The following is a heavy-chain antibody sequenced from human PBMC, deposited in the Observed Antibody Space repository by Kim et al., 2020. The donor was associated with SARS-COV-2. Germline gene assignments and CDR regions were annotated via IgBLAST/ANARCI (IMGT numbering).Heavy chain of an antibody. J-gene: IGHJ4*02. CDR1: GFTFSDYY. CDR2: ISSSSSYT. Sequence: GGSLRLSCAASGFTFSDYYMSWIRQAPGKGLEWVSYISSSSSYTNYADSVKGRFTISRDNAKNSLYLQMNSLRAEDTAVYYCARVMGNRLIGNSLDYWGQGTLVTVSS. V-gene: IGHV3-11*06. CDR3: ARVMGNRLIGNSLDY. D-gene: IGHD4-4*01.